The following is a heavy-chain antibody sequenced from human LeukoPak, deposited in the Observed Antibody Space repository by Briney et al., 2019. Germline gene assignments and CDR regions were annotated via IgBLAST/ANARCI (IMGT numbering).Heavy chain of an antibody. CDR2: INHSGST. Sequence: PGKGLEWIGEINHSGSTNYNPSLKSRVTISVDTSKNQFSLKLSSVTAADTAVYYCARVSRYWGQGTLVTVSS. V-gene: IGHV4-34*01. CDR3: ARVSRY. J-gene: IGHJ4*02.